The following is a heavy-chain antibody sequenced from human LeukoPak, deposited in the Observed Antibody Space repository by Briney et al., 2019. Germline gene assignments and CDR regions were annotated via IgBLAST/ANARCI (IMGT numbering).Heavy chain of an antibody. CDR1: GFTFRSYI. CDR2: SSSSTSYI. D-gene: IGHD6-19*01. J-gene: IGHJ3*02. Sequence: GGSLRLSCAAAGFTFRSYIRNWLRAAPGEGVEGGLISSSSTSYIYYADSVKGRFTISRDNAKKSLYLQMNSLRGEDTALYYCAKDSKVTYRSGWTGAFDIWGQGTMVTVPS. CDR3: AKDSKVTYRSGWTGAFDI. V-gene: IGHV3-21*04.